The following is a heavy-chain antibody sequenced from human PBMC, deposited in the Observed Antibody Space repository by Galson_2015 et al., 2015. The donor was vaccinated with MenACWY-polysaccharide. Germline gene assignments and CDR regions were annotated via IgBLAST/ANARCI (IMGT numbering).Heavy chain of an antibody. CDR2: INPNSGGT. V-gene: IGHV1-2*02. CDR3: AREAAGSYYSPNFDH. D-gene: IGHD1-26*01. CDR1: GYTFTGYY. Sequence: SVKVSCKAAGYTFTGYYMHWVRQAPGQGLEWMGWINPNSGGTHYAQKFQGRVTVTRDTSISTAYMELSRLSSDDTAVYYCAREAAGSYYSPNFDHWGQGTLVTVSS. J-gene: IGHJ4*02.